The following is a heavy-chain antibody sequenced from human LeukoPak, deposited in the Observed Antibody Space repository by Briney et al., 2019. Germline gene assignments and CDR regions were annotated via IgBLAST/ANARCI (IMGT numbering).Heavy chain of an antibody. CDR2: IKHDGSDK. Sequence: GSLRLSCAASGFIFTGYFMSWVRQAPGKGLEWVASIKHDGSDKYYADSVKGRFTISRDNSKNTLYLQMNSLRPEDTAVYYCARDWGRRYSSGWYGDFDYWGQGTLVTVSS. CDR1: GFIFTGYF. J-gene: IGHJ4*02. CDR3: ARDWGRRYSSGWYGDFDY. D-gene: IGHD6-19*01. V-gene: IGHV3-7*01.